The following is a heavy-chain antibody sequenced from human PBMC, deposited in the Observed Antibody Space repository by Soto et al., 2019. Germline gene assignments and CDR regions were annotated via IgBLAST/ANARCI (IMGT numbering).Heavy chain of an antibody. Sequence: EVQLLESGGGLVQPGGSLRLSCAASGFTFSSYAMSWVRQAPGKGLEWVSAISGSGGSTYYADSVKGRFTISRDNSKNILYLQMNSPRAEDTAVYYCAKGSRWFGELVFGAEAYYFDYWGQGTLVTVSS. CDR2: ISGSGGST. V-gene: IGHV3-23*01. J-gene: IGHJ4*02. D-gene: IGHD3-10*01. CDR3: AKGSRWFGELVFGAEAYYFDY. CDR1: GFTFSSYA.